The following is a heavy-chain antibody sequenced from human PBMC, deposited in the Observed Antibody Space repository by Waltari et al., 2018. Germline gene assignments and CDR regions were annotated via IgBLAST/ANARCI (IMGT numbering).Heavy chain of an antibody. D-gene: IGHD1-26*01. CDR1: GGSISSHY. CDR3: ARDRRGATVASGGDAFDI. J-gene: IGHJ3*02. V-gene: IGHV4-59*11. CDR2: IYYSGST. Sequence: QVQLQESGPGLVKPSETLSLTCTVSGGSISSHYWSWIRQPPGKGLEWIGYIYYSGSTNYNASLKRRVTISVDTSKNQFSLKLSSVTAADTDVYDCARDRRGATVASGGDAFDIWGQGTMVTVSS.